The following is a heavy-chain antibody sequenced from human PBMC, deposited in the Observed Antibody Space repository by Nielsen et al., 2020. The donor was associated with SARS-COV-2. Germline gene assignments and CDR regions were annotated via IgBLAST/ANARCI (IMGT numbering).Heavy chain of an antibody. CDR1: GFTFSIYW. Sequence: GGSLRLSCAASGFTFSIYWIHWVRQAPGKGLAWVSRIKSDGSGTIYADSVEGRFTISRDNAKNSLYLQMNSLRAEDTAVYYCARLGTAAGLDYWGQGTLVTVSS. V-gene: IGHV3-74*01. J-gene: IGHJ4*02. CDR3: ARLGTAAGLDY. CDR2: IKSDGSGT. D-gene: IGHD6-13*01.